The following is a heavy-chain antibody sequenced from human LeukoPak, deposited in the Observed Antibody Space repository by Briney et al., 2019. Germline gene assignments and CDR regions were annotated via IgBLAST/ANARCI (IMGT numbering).Heavy chain of an antibody. CDR1: GGSISSYY. J-gene: IGHJ6*02. Sequence: PETLSLTCTVSGGSISSYYWSWIRQPPGKGLEWIGYIYYSGSTNYNPSLKSRVTISVDTSKNQFSLKLSSVTAADTAVYYCARNQGYDSSGYHYDYYYYGMDVWGQGTTVTVSS. D-gene: IGHD3-22*01. V-gene: IGHV4-59*08. CDR2: IYYSGST. CDR3: ARNQGYDSSGYHYDYYYYGMDV.